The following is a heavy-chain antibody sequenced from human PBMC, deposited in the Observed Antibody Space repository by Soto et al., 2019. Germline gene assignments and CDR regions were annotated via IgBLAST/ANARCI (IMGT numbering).Heavy chain of an antibody. D-gene: IGHD3-22*01. V-gene: IGHV1-69*12. CDR1: GGSLTNYG. CDR3: ARGHATKLGVTTYYVIDV. CDR2: IIPVFGTA. Sequence: QVQLVQSGAEVKKPGSSVKVSCKASGGSLTNYGVSWVRQAPGQGLEWMGGIIPVFGTANYAQKFHGRVTLPADESQRTVFLDVRSLRSEDTAVYYCARGHATKLGVTTYYVIDVWGQVTTVTVAS. J-gene: IGHJ6*02.